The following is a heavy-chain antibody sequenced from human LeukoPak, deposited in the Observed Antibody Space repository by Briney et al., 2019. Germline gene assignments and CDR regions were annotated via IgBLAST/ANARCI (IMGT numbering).Heavy chain of an antibody. Sequence: SVKVSCKASGGTLSSYAISWVRQAPGQGLEWMGGIIPIFGTANYAQKFQGRVTMTRDTSTSTVYMELSSLRSEDTAVYYCAREEDVTTVTTTWFDPWGQGTLVTVSS. J-gene: IGHJ5*02. CDR3: AREEDVTTVTTTWFDP. V-gene: IGHV1-69*05. CDR1: GGTLSSYA. D-gene: IGHD4-17*01. CDR2: IIPIFGTA.